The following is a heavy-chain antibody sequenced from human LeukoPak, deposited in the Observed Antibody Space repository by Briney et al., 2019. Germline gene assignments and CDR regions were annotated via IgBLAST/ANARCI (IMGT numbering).Heavy chain of an antibody. D-gene: IGHD2-15*01. CDR2: IDPNRGGT. Sequence: ASVKVSCRTSGYTFTDYNMHWVRQAPGQGPEWMGWIDPNRGGTNYAHRFQDRVTITRDTSISTVYMELNNLRSDDTAVYYCARDWDQLVPSKGGPPRYFYFMDVWGKGTSVIVSS. V-gene: IGHV1-2*07. J-gene: IGHJ6*03. CDR3: ARDWDQLVPSKGGPPRYFYFMDV. CDR1: GYTFTDYN.